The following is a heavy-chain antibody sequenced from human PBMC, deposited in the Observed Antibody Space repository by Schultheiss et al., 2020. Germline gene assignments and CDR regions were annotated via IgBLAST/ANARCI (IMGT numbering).Heavy chain of an antibody. Sequence: GGSLRLSCAASGFTFDDYAMHWVRQAPGKGLEWVAVISYDGSNKYYADSVKGRFTISRDNSKNTLYLQMNSLRAEDTAVYYCAKVGPSGEPGRDAFDIWGQGTIVTVSS. CDR1: GFTFDDYA. D-gene: IGHD6-25*01. CDR3: AKVGPSGEPGRDAFDI. CDR2: ISYDGSNK. J-gene: IGHJ3*02. V-gene: IGHV3-30-3*01.